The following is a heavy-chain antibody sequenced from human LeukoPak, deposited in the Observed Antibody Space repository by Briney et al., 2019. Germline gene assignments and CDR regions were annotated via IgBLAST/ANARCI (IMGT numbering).Heavy chain of an antibody. CDR3: AREVRYSSDAFDI. V-gene: IGHV1-18*01. J-gene: IGHJ3*02. CDR2: ISAYNGNT. CDR1: GYTFTSYG. Sequence: ASVKVSCKASGYTFTSYGISWVRQAPGQGLEWMGWISAYNGNTNYAQKLQDRVSMTTDTSTSTAYMELRSLRSDDTAMYYCAREVRYSSDAFDIWGLGTMVTVSS. D-gene: IGHD3-9*01.